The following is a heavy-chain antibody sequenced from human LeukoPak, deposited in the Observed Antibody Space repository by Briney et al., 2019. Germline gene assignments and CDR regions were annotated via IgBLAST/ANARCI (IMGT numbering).Heavy chain of an antibody. CDR2: FYYNGRT. J-gene: IGHJ2*01. V-gene: IGHV4-30-4*01. CDR1: GGSMISADTY. Sequence: NPSETLSLTCTVSGGSMISADTYWTWIRQSPGKGLEWIGYFYYNGRTYYNPSLKSRVTISGDTSKNQFSLKLNSVTAADTAVYYCTRDPTVTYGGDWYFDLWGRGTLVTVSS. CDR3: TRDPTVTYGGDWYFDL. D-gene: IGHD4-17*01.